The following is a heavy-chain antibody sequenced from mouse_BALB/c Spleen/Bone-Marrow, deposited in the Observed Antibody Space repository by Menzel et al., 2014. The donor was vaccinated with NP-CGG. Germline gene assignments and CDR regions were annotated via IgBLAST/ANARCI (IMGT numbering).Heavy chain of an antibody. CDR3: ARSGDYYGFAY. J-gene: IGHJ3*01. CDR1: GYSFTGYF. Sequence: DVKLQQSGPELVKPGASVKISCKASGYSFTGYFMNWVMQSHGKSLEWIGRINPYNGDTFYNQKFKGKATLTLDKSTSTAQMEHRCLASEDAAFYYCARSGDYYGFAYWGQGTLVTVSA. V-gene: IGHV1-20*02. D-gene: IGHD1-1*01. CDR2: INPYNGDT.